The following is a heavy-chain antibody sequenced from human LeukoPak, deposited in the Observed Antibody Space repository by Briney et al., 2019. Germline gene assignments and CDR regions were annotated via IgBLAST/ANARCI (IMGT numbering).Heavy chain of an antibody. CDR2: ISSSGSTI. CDR3: ASERGYYYYGMGV. Sequence: PGGSLRLSCAASGFAFSSYEMNWVRQAPGKGLEWVSYISSSGSTIYYADSVKGRFTISRDNAKNSLYLQMNSLRAEDTAVYYCASERGYYYYGMGVWGQGTTVTVSS. CDR1: GFAFSSYE. J-gene: IGHJ6*02. V-gene: IGHV3-48*03.